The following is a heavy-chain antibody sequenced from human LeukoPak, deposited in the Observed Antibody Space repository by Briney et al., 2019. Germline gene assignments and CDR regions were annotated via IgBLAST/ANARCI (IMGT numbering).Heavy chain of an antibody. Sequence: GGSLRLSCAASGFTFSSYWMSWVRQAPGKGLEWVANIKQDGSEKYYVDSVKGRFTISRDNAKNSLYLQMNSLSAEDTAVYYCARDMATIPAGSVSFDYWGQGTLVTVSS. CDR1: GFTFSSYW. J-gene: IGHJ4*02. V-gene: IGHV3-7*01. CDR3: ARDMATIPAGSVSFDY. CDR2: IKQDGSEK. D-gene: IGHD5-24*01.